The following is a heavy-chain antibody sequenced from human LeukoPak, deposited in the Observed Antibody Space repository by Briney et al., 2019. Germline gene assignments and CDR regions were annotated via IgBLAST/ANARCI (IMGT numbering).Heavy chain of an antibody. J-gene: IGHJ4*02. V-gene: IGHV4-38-2*02. CDR3: ARHRSLDRGTTVLDY. CDR2: IYHSGST. CDR1: GGSISSYY. Sequence: SETLSLTCTVSGGSISSYYWGWIRQPPGKGLEWIGSIYHSGSTYYNPSLKSRVTISVDTSKNQFSLKLSSVIAADTAVYYCARHRSLDRGTTVLDYWGQGTLVTVSS. D-gene: IGHD1-7*01.